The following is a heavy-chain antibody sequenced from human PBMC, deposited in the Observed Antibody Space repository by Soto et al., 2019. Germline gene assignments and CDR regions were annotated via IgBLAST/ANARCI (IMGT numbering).Heavy chain of an antibody. CDR2: IDPNSGGT. Sequence: ASVKVSCKASGYTFTEYFMHWVRQALGQGLELMGWIDPNSGGTKYAQKFQGRVIMTTDTSTSTAYMELRSLRSDDTAVYYCVKDRDSNSWPSRDVWGPGTTVTVSS. CDR3: VKDRDSNSWPSRDV. V-gene: IGHV1-2*02. CDR1: GYTFTEYF. D-gene: IGHD3-22*01. J-gene: IGHJ6*02.